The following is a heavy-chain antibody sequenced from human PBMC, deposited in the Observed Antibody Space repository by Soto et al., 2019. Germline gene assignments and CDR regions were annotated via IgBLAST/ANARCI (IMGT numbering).Heavy chain of an antibody. CDR1: GFTFSSYA. V-gene: IGHV3-30-3*01. CDR2: ISYDGSNK. D-gene: IGHD4-4*01. J-gene: IGHJ3*02. Sequence: PGGSLRLSCAASGFTFSSYAMHWVSQAPGKGLEWVAVISYDGSNKYYADSVKGRFTISRDNSKNTLYLQMNSLRAEDTAVYYCARDQRGIMTTVTTGAFDIWGQGTMVTVSS. CDR3: ARDQRGIMTTVTTGAFDI.